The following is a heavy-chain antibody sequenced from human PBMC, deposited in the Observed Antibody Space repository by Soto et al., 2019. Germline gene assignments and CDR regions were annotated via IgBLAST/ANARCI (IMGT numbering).Heavy chain of an antibody. Sequence: ASVKVSCKASGYTFTTYGISWVRQAPGQGLEWMGWISPYNGTTKYAEKFQGEMTMTTDTATSTAYMDLRSLRSDDMAVYYCARDGERDTGLNFYYYLHGMDAWGQGTRVTSP. CDR3: ARDGERDTGLNFYYYLHGMDA. CDR1: GYTFTTYG. CDR2: ISPYNGTT. J-gene: IGHJ6*02. D-gene: IGHD1-1*01. V-gene: IGHV1-18*03.